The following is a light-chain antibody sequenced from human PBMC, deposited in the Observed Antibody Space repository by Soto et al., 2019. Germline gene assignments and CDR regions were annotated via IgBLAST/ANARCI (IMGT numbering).Light chain of an antibody. CDR2: GAS. V-gene: IGKV1-12*02. J-gene: IGKJ3*01. CDR3: QQAYSLPFT. Sequence: DIQMTQSPSSVSASVGDTVTITCRASQGISSWLAWYQQKPGKAPNLLIYGASNLQSGVPPRFSGSGSGTDFTLTISSLQPEDFAPYYCQQAYSLPFTFGPGTKVDIK. CDR1: QGISSW.